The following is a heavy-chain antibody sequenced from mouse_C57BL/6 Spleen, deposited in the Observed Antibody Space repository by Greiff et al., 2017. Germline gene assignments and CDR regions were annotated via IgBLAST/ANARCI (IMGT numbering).Heavy chain of an antibody. D-gene: IGHD3-2*02. J-gene: IGHJ4*01. CDR1: GYAFRSYW. Sequence: QVQLQQSGAELVKPGASVKISCKASGYAFRSYWMNWVKQRPGKGLEWIGQIYPGDGDTNYNGKFKGKATLTADNSSSTAYMQLSSLTSGDSAVYFCARQGSSGYDYAMDYWGQGTSVTVSS. CDR3: ARQGSSGYDYAMDY. V-gene: IGHV1-80*01. CDR2: IYPGDGDT.